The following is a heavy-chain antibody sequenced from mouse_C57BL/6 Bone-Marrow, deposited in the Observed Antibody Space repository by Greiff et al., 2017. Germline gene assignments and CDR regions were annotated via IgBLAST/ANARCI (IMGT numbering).Heavy chain of an antibody. Sequence: DVQLQQSGPELVKPGASVKISCKASGYTFTDYYMNWVKQSHGKSLEWIGDINPNNGGTSYNQKFKGKATLTVDKSSSTAYMELRSLTSEDSAVYYCARRRGGNYVDWYFDVWGTGTTVTVSS. CDR2: INPNNGGT. J-gene: IGHJ1*03. V-gene: IGHV1-26*01. CDR3: ARRRGGNYVDWYFDV. D-gene: IGHD2-1*01. CDR1: GYTFTDYY.